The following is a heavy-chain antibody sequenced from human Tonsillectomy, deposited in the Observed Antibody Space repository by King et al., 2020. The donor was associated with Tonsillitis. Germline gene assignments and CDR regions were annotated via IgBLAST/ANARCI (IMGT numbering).Heavy chain of an antibody. CDR3: ARDAVDCSGGSCYYYYMDV. Sequence: VQLQESGPGLVKPSETQSLTCTVSGGSISSYYWSWIRQPPGKGLEWIGYIYYSGSTNYNPSLKSRVTISVDTSKNQFSLKLSSVTAADTAVYYCARDAVDCSGGSCYYYYMDVWGKGTTVTVSS. J-gene: IGHJ6*03. V-gene: IGHV4-59*01. D-gene: IGHD2-15*01. CDR1: GGSISSYY. CDR2: IYYSGST.